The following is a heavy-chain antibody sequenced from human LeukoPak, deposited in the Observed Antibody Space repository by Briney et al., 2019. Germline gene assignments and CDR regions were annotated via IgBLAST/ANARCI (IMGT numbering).Heavy chain of an antibody. Sequence: GASVKVSCKASGGTFSSYAISWVRQAPGQGLEWMGRIIPILGIANYAQKFQGRVTITADKSTSTAYMELGSLRSEDTAVYYCARDMGRGLIAAAGNDFDYWGQGTLVTVSS. CDR3: ARDMGRGLIAAAGNDFDY. D-gene: IGHD6-13*01. CDR1: GGTFSSYA. CDR2: IIPILGIA. J-gene: IGHJ4*02. V-gene: IGHV1-69*04.